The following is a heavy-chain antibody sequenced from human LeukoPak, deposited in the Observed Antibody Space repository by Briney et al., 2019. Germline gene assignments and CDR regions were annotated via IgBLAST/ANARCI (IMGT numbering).Heavy chain of an antibody. D-gene: IGHD3-3*01. CDR1: GYTFTSYG. Sequence: AAVKVSCKSSGYTFTSYGISWVRQAPGQGLEWRGWISAYNGNTNYAQKLQGRVTMTTDTSTSTAYMELRSLRSDDTAVYYCARVPDFWSAYSPYYYYYYMDVWGKGTTVTVSS. CDR2: ISAYNGNT. V-gene: IGHV1-18*01. CDR3: ARVPDFWSAYSPYYYYYYMDV. J-gene: IGHJ6*03.